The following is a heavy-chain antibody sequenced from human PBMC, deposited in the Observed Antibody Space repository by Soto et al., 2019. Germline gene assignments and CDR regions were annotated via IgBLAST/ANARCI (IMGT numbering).Heavy chain of an antibody. Sequence: QVQLVQSGAEVKKPGASVKVSCKASGYTFTSYGISWVRQAPGQGLEWMGWISNYNGDTNYAQKLQGRVTMTTDTSTSTAYMELRSLKSDDTAVYSCTGGGQLFAGNYFDYWGQGTLVTVSS. CDR3: TGGGQLFAGNYFDY. D-gene: IGHD3-10*02. V-gene: IGHV1-18*01. J-gene: IGHJ4*02. CDR2: ISNYNGDT. CDR1: GYTFTSYG.